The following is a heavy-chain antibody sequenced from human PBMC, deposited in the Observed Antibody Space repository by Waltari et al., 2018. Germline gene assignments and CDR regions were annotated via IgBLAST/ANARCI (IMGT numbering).Heavy chain of an antibody. CDR3: ARWGGYTDL. CDR2: IRQDGVEK. D-gene: IGHD2-2*02. CDR1: GFTFSGHW. J-gene: IGHJ5*02. V-gene: IGHV3-7*01. Sequence: DVQLVESGGGLVQPGGSLRLACAASGFTFSGHWMSWVRQATGRGLEWVANIRQDGVEKYHVESVKGRMTISRDNTENSLYLQMNSLRAEDTAIYYCARWGGYTDLWGQGTLVTVSS.